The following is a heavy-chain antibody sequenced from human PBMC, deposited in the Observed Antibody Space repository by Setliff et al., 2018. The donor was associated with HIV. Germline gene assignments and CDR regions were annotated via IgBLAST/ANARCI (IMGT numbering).Heavy chain of an antibody. J-gene: IGHJ6*03. CDR1: GYTFTSYA. V-gene: IGHV7-4-1*02. CDR2: INTNTGNP. D-gene: IGHD6-6*01. Sequence: ASVKVSCKASGYTFTSYAMNWVRQAPGQGLEWMGWINTNTGNPTFAQGFTGRFVFSLDTSVSTAYLQISSLKAEDTAVYYCARDPFRIAARRSYYYYMDVWGKGTTVTVSS. CDR3: ARDPFRIAARRSYYYYMDV.